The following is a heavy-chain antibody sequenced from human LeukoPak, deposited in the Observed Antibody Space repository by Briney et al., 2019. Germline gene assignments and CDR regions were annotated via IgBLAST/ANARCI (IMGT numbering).Heavy chain of an antibody. CDR2: IDTSGST. Sequence: KTSETLSLTCTVSGGSISSGSYYWSWIRQPAGKGLEWIGRIDTSGSTNYNPSPKSRVTMSADTSKKQFSLKLRSVTAADTAVYYCAREGIYGDYRHWGQGTLVTVSS. D-gene: IGHD4-17*01. J-gene: IGHJ4*02. V-gene: IGHV4-61*02. CDR1: GGSISSGSYY. CDR3: AREGIYGDYRH.